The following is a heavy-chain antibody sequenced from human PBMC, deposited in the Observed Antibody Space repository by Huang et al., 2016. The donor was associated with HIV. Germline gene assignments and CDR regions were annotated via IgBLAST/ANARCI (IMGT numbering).Heavy chain of an antibody. Sequence: EVQLMESGGGLVQPGGSLRLSCAASGFTFSTYNMNWVRKAPGKGVEWVSYITISSGSIYYADSVKGRFTSSRDNAKNSLYLQMNSLRAEDTAVYYCARFGSYYYGSGSYLDAFDIWGQGTMVTVSS. J-gene: IGHJ3*02. CDR2: ITISSGSI. V-gene: IGHV3-48*01. CDR3: ARFGSYYYGSGSYLDAFDI. D-gene: IGHD3-10*01. CDR1: GFTFSTYN.